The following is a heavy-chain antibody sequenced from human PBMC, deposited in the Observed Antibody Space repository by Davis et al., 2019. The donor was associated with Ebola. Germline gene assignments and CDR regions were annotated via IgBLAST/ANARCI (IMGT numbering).Heavy chain of an antibody. J-gene: IGHJ4*02. CDR1: VITFSSYA. CDR2: ISGSGGST. CDR3: AKEENGGLFEN. D-gene: IGHD7-27*01. V-gene: IGHV3-23*01. Sequence: PAGSLTLSCTDSVITFSSYAMTWVRQAPGKGLEWVSAISGSGGSTYYADSVKGRFTISRDNSKKTLYLQMNSLRAEDTAVYYCAKEENGGLFENWGQGTLVTVSS.